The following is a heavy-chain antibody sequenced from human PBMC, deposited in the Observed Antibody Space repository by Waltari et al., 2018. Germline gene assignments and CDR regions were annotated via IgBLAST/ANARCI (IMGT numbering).Heavy chain of an antibody. V-gene: IGHV4-38-2*01. Sequence: QVQLQESGPGLVKPSETLSLTCDVSGYSINSGYYWGWIRQSPGKGLEWISTIYHAGDTFYNPSPKRRVTISMNTAKNQFSLKLNSVTAADTAVYFCSRQVLGYCTSAACRRLESWGQGTLVTVSS. CDR3: SRQVLGYCTSAACRRLES. D-gene: IGHD2-2*03. CDR2: IYHAGDT. J-gene: IGHJ4*02. CDR1: GYSINSGYY.